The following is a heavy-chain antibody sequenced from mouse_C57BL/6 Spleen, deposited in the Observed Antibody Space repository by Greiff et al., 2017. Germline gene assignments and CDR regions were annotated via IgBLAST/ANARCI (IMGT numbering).Heavy chain of an antibody. V-gene: IGHV5-16*01. CDR1: GFTFSDYY. D-gene: IGHD1-1*02. CDR2: INYDGSST. CDR3: AREGSYEAMDY. J-gene: IGHJ4*01. Sequence: EVKLMESEGGLVQPGSSMKLSCTASGFTFSDYYMAWVRQVPEKGLEWVANINYDGSSTYYLDSLKSRFIISRDNAKNILYLQMSSLKSEDTATYYCAREGSYEAMDYWGQGTSVTVSS.